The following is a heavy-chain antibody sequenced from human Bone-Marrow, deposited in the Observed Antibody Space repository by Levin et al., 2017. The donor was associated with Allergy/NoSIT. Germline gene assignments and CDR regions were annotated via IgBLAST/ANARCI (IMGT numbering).Heavy chain of an antibody. V-gene: IGHV3-23*01. CDR2: IRGGGDST. CDR3: AKDVRGYCGGGRCPDSYGWFDP. Sequence: PGGSLRLSCAASGFTFNNYAMAWVRQAPGKGLEWVSSIRGGGDSTYYADSVRGRFTISRDNSKNTLYLQMNSLRAEDTAVYYCAKDVRGYCGGGRCPDSYGWFDPWGQGTLVTVSS. CDR1: GFTFNNYA. J-gene: IGHJ5*02. D-gene: IGHD2-15*01.